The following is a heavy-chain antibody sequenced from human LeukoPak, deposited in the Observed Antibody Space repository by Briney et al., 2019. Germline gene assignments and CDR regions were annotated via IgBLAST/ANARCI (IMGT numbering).Heavy chain of an antibody. D-gene: IGHD2-21*01. CDR1: GFIFTSYA. V-gene: IGHV3-23*01. Sequence: PGGSLRLSCAASGFIFTSYAMIWVRQAPGKGLEWVSGISNSGESTYYAVSVKGRFTISRDNSKNTLYLQMNSLRAEDTALYFCAKGTVVGRGDYWGQGILVTVSS. CDR3: AKGTVVGRGDY. CDR2: ISNSGEST. J-gene: IGHJ4*02.